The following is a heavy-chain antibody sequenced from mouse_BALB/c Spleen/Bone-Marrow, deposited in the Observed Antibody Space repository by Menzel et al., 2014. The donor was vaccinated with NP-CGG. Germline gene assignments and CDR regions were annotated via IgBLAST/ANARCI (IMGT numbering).Heavy chain of an antibody. Sequence: QVQLQQPGAELVKPGASVKMSCKASGYTFTSYNMHWVKQTPGQGLEWIGAIYPGNGDTSYNQKFKGKATLTADKSSSTAYMQLSSLTSEDSAVYHCARGGTPYYFDYWGQGTTLTVSS. CDR2: IYPGNGDT. CDR3: ARGGTPYYFDY. J-gene: IGHJ2*01. D-gene: IGHD2-14*01. CDR1: GYTFTSYN. V-gene: IGHV1-12*01.